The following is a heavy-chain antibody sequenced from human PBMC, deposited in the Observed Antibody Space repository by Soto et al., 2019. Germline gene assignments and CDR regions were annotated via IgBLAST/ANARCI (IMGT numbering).Heavy chain of an antibody. Sequence: SETLSLTCTVSGGSISSGGYYWSWIRQHPGKGLEWIGYIYYSGSTYYNPSLKSRVTISVDTSKNQFSLKLSSVTAADTAVYYCARDSGPRNWFDPWGQGTLVTVSS. CDR1: GGSISSGGYY. V-gene: IGHV4-31*03. CDR3: ARDSGPRNWFDP. J-gene: IGHJ5*02. CDR2: IYYSGST.